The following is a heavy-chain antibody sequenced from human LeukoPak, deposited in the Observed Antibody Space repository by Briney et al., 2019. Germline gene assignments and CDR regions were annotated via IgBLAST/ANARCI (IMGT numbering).Heavy chain of an antibody. J-gene: IGHJ3*02. Sequence: GGSLRLSCAASEFSVGSNYMTWVRQAPGKGLEWVSLIYSGGSTYYADSVKGRFTISRDNSKNTLYLQMNSLRAEDTAVYYCARDLGIAAAVDAFDIWGQGTMVTVSS. CDR3: ARDLGIAAAVDAFDI. V-gene: IGHV3-66*01. D-gene: IGHD6-13*01. CDR2: IYSGGST. CDR1: EFSVGSNY.